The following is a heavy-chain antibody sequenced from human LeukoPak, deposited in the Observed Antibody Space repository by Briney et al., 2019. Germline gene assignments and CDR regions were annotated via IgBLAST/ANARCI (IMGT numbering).Heavy chain of an antibody. CDR1: GFTFSSYA. J-gene: IGHJ4*02. CDR3: ARWRYRYGRYFDY. V-gene: IGHV3-30*04. CDR2: ISYDGSNK. D-gene: IGHD5-18*01. Sequence: GRSLRLSCAASGFTFSSYAMHWVRQAPGKGLEWVAVISYDGSNKYYADSVKGRFTISRDNSKNTLYLQMNSLRAEDTAVYYCARWRYRYGRYFDYWGQGTLVTVSS.